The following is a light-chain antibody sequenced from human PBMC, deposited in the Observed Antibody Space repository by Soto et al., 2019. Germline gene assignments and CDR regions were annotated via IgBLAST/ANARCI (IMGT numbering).Light chain of an antibody. Sequence: DIHMTQSPSSLSATLGDRVTITCRASQSISSYLNWYQQKPGKAPKLLIYAASSLQSGVPSRFSGSGSGTDFTLTISSLQPEDFATYYCQQSYRTFGQGTKVDIK. CDR3: QQSYRT. CDR2: AAS. V-gene: IGKV1-39*01. J-gene: IGKJ1*01. CDR1: QSISSY.